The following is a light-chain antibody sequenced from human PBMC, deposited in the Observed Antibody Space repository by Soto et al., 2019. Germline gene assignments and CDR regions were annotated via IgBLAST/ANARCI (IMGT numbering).Light chain of an antibody. V-gene: IGKV3-20*01. J-gene: IGKJ1*01. Sequence: EIVLTPSAATLSLSPGARATLSCMASQSVTNSYLAWYQQKPGQAPSLLISGASSRATGIPDRFSGSGSGTDFTLTISRLEPEDFAVYFCQQYASSRTFGQGTKVDIK. CDR3: QQYASSRT. CDR1: QSVTNSY. CDR2: GAS.